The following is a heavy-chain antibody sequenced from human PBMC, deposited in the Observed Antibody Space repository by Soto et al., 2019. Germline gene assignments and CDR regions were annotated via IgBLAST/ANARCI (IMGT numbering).Heavy chain of an antibody. CDR3: AHIVTGCFT. Sequence: QITLKESGPTLVKPTQTLTLTCTISGFSLITSGVGVGWIRQPPGKALEWLALIYWDDDKRYSPSLKSRLTITTDTSKHQVVLTMTNMDPVDTATYYCAHIVTGCFTWGRGALVTVSS. J-gene: IGHJ5*02. D-gene: IGHD3-16*01. CDR2: IYWDDDK. V-gene: IGHV2-5*02. CDR1: GFSLITSGVG.